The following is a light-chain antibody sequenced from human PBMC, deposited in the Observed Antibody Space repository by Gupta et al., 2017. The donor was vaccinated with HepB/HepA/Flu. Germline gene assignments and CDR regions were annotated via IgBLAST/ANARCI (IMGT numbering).Light chain of an antibody. J-gene: IGKJ4*02. CDR3: HQSSSRHT. CDR1: QSSGSS. CDR2: YAS. Sequence: EIVLTHSPYFQSVSPKEKVTITCRAMQSSGSSLHWYQQKPDQSPKLLIKYASQSFSVVPSSFSGSGSGTYFTLTINSLEAEDAATYYCHQSSSRHTFGGGTKVEIK. V-gene: IGKV6-21*01.